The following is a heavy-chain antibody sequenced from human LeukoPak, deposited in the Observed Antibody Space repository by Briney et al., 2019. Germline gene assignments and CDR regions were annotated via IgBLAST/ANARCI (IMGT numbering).Heavy chain of an antibody. V-gene: IGHV1-69*02. CDR3: ASTLVGATTRAFDI. CDR2: IIPILGIA. J-gene: IGHJ3*02. D-gene: IGHD1-26*01. CDR1: GGTFSSYT. Sequence: SVKVSCXASGGTFSSYTISWVRQAHGQGLEWMGRIIPILGIANYAQKFQGRVTITADKSTSTAYMELSSLRSEDTAVYYCASTLVGATTRAFDIWGQGTMVTVSS.